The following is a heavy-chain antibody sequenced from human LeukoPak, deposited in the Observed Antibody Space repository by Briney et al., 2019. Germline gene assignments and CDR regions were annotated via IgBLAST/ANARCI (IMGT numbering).Heavy chain of an antibody. J-gene: IGHJ6*04. V-gene: IGHV3-9*01. D-gene: IGHD3-10*02. CDR3: AEGGITMIGGV. CDR1: GFTFSRYS. Sequence: GGSLRLSCAASGFTFSRYSMNWVRQAPGKGLEWVSGISWNSGSIGYADSVKGRFTISRDNAKNSLYLQMNSLRAEDTAVYYCAEGGITMIGGVWGKGTTVTISS. CDR2: ISWNSGSI.